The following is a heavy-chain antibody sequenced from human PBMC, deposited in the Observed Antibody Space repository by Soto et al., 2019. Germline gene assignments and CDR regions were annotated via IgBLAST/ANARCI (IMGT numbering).Heavy chain of an antibody. D-gene: IGHD5-12*01. CDR1: GDSVSSNTAS. Sequence: SQTLSLTGAISGDSVSSNTASWNLIRQSPSRGLEWLGRTYFRSKWYNDYAVSVKSRIIINPDTSNNQFTLQLNSVTPEDTAVYFCAKGDNLGPKTGYAFDPWGQGIMVTVYS. CDR2: TYFRSKWYN. J-gene: IGHJ5*02. V-gene: IGHV6-1*01. CDR3: AKGDNLGPKTGYAFDP.